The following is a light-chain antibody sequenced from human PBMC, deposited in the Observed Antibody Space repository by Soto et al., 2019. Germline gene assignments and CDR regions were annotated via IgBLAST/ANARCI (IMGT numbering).Light chain of an antibody. Sequence: EIVLTQSPATLSLSPGERATLSCRASQSVSNYLAWYQQKPGQAPRLLIYDVTNRATGIPARFSGSGSGTDFTLTISSLEPEDFAVYCYQSLFTFGPATNVDSK. V-gene: IGKV3-11*01. CDR3: QSLFT. CDR1: QSVSNY. J-gene: IGKJ3*01. CDR2: DVT.